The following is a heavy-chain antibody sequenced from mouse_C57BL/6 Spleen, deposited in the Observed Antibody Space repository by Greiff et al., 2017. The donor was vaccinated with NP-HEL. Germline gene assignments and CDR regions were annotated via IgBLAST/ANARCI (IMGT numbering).Heavy chain of an antibody. V-gene: IGHV1-50*01. J-gene: IGHJ2*01. CDR3: ARGPLVDY. Sequence: QVQLKQPGAELVKPGASVKLSCKASGYTFTSYWMQWVKQRPGQGLEWIGEIDPSDSYTNYNQKFKGKATLTVDTSSSTAYMQLSSLTSEDSAVYYCARGPLVDYWGQGTTLTVSS. CDR1: GYTFTSYW. CDR2: IDPSDSYT.